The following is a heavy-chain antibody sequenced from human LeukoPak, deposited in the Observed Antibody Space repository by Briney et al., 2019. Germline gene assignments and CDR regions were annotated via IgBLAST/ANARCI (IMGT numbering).Heavy chain of an antibody. V-gene: IGHV4-30-4*01. CDR3: ARGTYYYDSSDYKSTSFDY. D-gene: IGHD3-22*01. CDR1: GGSVSSGDYY. J-gene: IGHJ4*02. CDR2: IYYSGST. Sequence: PSETLSLTCTVSGGSVSSGDYYWSWIRQPPGKGLEWIGYIYYSGSTYYNPSLKSRVTISIDTSKNQFSLKLSSVTAADTAVYYCARGTYYYDSSDYKSTSFDYWGQGTLVTVSS.